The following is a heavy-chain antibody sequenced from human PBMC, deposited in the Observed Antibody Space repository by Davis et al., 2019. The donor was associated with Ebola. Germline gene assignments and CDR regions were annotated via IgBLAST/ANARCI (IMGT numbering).Heavy chain of an antibody. V-gene: IGHV3-30*18. CDR3: AKVRVSMIVVDHCFDY. Sequence: PGGSLRLSCAASGFTFSSYGMHWVRQAPGKGLEWVAVISYDGSNKYYADSVKGRFTISRDNSKNTLYLQMNSLRAEDTAVYYCAKVRVSMIVVDHCFDYWGQGTLVTISS. D-gene: IGHD3-22*01. CDR1: GFTFSSYG. J-gene: IGHJ4*02. CDR2: ISYDGSNK.